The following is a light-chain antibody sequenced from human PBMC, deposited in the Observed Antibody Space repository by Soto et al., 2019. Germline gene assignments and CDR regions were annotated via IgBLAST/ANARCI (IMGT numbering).Light chain of an antibody. Sequence: ETVMTPSPVTLSVSPLYTATLSFSSSQRVSSHLAWYQQRPGQAPRLLIYAASTRATGIPVRFSGSGSETEFTLTISSLQSEDFAVYYCKQYNNWINFGQGTRLEIK. CDR2: AAS. CDR3: KQYNNWIN. J-gene: IGKJ5*01. V-gene: IGKV3-15*01. CDR1: QRVSSH.